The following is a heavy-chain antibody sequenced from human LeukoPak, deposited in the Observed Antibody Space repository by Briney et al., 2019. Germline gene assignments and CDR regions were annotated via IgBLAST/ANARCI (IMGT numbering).Heavy chain of an antibody. V-gene: IGHV1-18*01. D-gene: IGHD6-19*01. CDR1: GYTFTSYL. CDR3: ARGGNSGWRTPNDDY. CDR2: SSAYNGNT. J-gene: IGHJ4*02. Sequence: ASVKVSCKASGYTFTSYLIHWVRQAPGQGLEWMGWSSAYNGNTNYAQKLQGRVTMTTDTSTSTAYMELGGLRSGDTAVYYCARGGNSGWRTPNDDYWGQGTLVTVSS.